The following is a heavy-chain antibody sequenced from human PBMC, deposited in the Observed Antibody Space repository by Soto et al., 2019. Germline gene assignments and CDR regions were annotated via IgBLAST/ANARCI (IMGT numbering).Heavy chain of an antibody. V-gene: IGHV1-69*02. J-gene: IGHJ4*02. CDR1: GDTFNFYT. CDR3: ATSYGSGSRPFDY. CDR2: IIPMLGMS. D-gene: IGHD3-10*01. Sequence: QVQLVQSGAEVKKPGSSVKVSCKASGDTFNFYTISWVRQAPGQGLEWMGRIIPMLGMSNYTQKFQERVTIIADKSTSTAYMQLISLRSEDTAIYYCATSYGSGSRPFDYWGQGTLVTVSS.